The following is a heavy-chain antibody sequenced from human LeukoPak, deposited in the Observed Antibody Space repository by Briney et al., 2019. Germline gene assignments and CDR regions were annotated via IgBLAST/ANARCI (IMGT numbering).Heavy chain of an antibody. V-gene: IGHV4-31*03. CDR3: ASLPYYYDSSGYNH. D-gene: IGHD3-22*01. CDR2: IYYSGST. J-gene: IGHJ5*02. CDR1: GGSISSGGYY. Sequence: SQTLSLTCTVSGGSISSGGYYWSWIRQHPGKGLEWIGYIYYSGSTYYNPSLKSRVTISVDTSKNQFSLKLSSVTAADTAVYYCASLPYYYDSSGYNHWGQGTLVIVSS.